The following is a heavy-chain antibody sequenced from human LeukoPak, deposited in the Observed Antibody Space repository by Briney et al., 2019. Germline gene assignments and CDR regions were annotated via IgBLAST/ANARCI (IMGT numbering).Heavy chain of an antibody. CDR2: INHSGST. J-gene: IGHJ5*02. Sequence: PSGTLSLTCAVYGGSFSGYYWSWIRQPPGKGLEWIGEINHSGSTNYNPSLKSRVTISVDTSKNQFSLKLSSVTAADTAVYYCARGRIAARPVANWFDPWGQGTLVTVSS. D-gene: IGHD6-6*01. CDR3: ARGRIAARPVANWFDP. V-gene: IGHV4-34*01. CDR1: GGSFSGYY.